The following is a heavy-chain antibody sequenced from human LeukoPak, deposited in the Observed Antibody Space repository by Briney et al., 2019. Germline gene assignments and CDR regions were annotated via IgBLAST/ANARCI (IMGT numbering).Heavy chain of an antibody. CDR1: GGSISGYY. Sequence: SETLSLTCTFSGGSISGYYWSWIRQPPGKGLKWIGYIYYSGGTNYNPSLKSRVTTSADTSKNQFSLKLRSVTAADTAVYYCARDARSSSHYDFWGQGTPVTLSS. D-gene: IGHD6-6*01. CDR3: ARDARSSSHYDF. V-gene: IGHV4-59*01. J-gene: IGHJ4*02. CDR2: IYYSGGT.